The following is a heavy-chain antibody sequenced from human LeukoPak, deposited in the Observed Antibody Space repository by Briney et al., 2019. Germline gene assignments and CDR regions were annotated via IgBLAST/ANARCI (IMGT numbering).Heavy chain of an antibody. J-gene: IGHJ5*02. CDR2: IYYSGST. CDR1: GGSISSYY. CDR3: ARGYSSSWLGGNWFDP. V-gene: IGHV4-59*01. D-gene: IGHD6-13*01. Sequence: SETLSLTCTVSGGSISSYYWSWIRQPPGKGLEWIGYIYYSGSTNYNPSLKSRVTISVDTSKNQFSLKLSSVTAADTAVYYCARGYSSSWLGGNWFDPWGQETLVTVSS.